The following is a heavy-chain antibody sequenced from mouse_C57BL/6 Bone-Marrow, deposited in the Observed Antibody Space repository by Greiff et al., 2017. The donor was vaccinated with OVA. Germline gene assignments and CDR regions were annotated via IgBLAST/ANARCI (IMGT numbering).Heavy chain of an antibody. Sequence: EVKLVESGEGLVKPGGSLKLSCAASGFTFSSYAMSWVRQTPEKRLEWVAYISSGGDYLNYAATVKGRFPLSRDNARNTLYLQMSNLRTEDTAMYYCTRDQDCYDSSPWYFDVWGTGTTVTVSS. CDR3: TRDQDCYDSSPWYFDV. D-gene: IGHD1-1*01. V-gene: IGHV5-9-1*02. CDR1: GFTFSSYA. J-gene: IGHJ1*03. CDR2: ISSGGDYL.